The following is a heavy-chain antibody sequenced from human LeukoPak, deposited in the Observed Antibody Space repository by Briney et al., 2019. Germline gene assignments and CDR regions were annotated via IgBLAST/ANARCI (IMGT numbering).Heavy chain of an antibody. CDR1: GFTFSTYW. Sequence: GGSLRLSCAASGFTFSTYWMHWVRHAPGKGLVWVSRINREGSSTEYADAVKGRFTISRANAKNTLYLQMNSLRAEDTAMYYCARDKYGGNSNAFDIWGQGTMVTVSS. CDR3: ARDKYGGNSNAFDI. J-gene: IGHJ3*02. CDR2: INREGSST. V-gene: IGHV3-74*03. D-gene: IGHD4-23*01.